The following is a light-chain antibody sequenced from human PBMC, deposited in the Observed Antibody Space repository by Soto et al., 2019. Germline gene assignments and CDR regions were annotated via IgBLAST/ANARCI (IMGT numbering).Light chain of an antibody. CDR1: QSVSGGS. V-gene: IGKV3-20*01. CDR2: GAS. CDR3: QQYGISPRT. Sequence: EIVLTQSPGTLSLSPGERATLSCRASQSVSGGSLAWYQQRPGQAPRLLIYGASSRATGSPDRFSGSGSGTDFTLTITRLEPEDFAVYYCQQYGISPRTFGPGPKVDIK. J-gene: IGKJ1*01.